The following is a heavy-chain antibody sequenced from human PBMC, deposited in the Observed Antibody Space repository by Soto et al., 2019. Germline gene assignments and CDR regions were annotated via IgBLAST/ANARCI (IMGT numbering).Heavy chain of an antibody. J-gene: IGHJ4*02. D-gene: IGHD3-3*01. CDR3: ARRTGYYDFWSGYYKFDY. CDR2: ISYDGSNQ. CDR1: GFTFNIYG. V-gene: IGHV3-30*03. Sequence: TGGSLRLSCAASGFTFNIYGMHWVRQAPDKGLEWVALISYDGSNQYYADSVKGRFTISRDNSKNTLFLQMNSLRADDTAVYYCARRTGYYDFWSGYYKFDYWGQGTLVTVSS.